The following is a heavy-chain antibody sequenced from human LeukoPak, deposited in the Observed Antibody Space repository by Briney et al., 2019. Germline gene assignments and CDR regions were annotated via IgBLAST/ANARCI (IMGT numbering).Heavy chain of an antibody. D-gene: IGHD1-26*01. CDR2: IRDSGSST. V-gene: IGHV3-23*01. CDR1: GFTFSSYA. Sequence: GGSLRLSCAASGFTFSSYAMSWVRQAPGKGLEWVSAIRDSGSSTHYADSVKDRFTTSRDNSKNTLFLQMNSLRAEDTAIYYCAKYGPQDSGSSHFDYWGQGALVTVSS. CDR3: AKYGPQDSGSSHFDY. J-gene: IGHJ4*02.